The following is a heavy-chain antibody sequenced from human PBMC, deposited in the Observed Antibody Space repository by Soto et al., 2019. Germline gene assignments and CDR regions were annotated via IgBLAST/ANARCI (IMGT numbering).Heavy chain of an antibody. D-gene: IGHD4-17*01. J-gene: IGHJ4*02. CDR2: IIPIFGTA. CDR1: GGTFSSYA. CDR3: ARGNGDYVGARYYFDY. Sequence: SVKVSCKASGGTFSSYAISWVRQAPGQGLEWMGGIIPIFGTANYAQKFQGRVTITADKSTSTAYMELSSLRSEDTAVYYCARGNGDYVGARYYFDYWGQGTLVTVSS. V-gene: IGHV1-69*06.